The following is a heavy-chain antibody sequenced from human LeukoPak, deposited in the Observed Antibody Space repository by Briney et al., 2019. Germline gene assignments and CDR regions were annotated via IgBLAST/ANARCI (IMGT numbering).Heavy chain of an antibody. V-gene: IGHV3-74*01. CDR1: GFTFSSNW. J-gene: IGHJ6*02. CDR2: INEDGSTT. Sequence: GGSLRLSCAASGFTFSSNWMHWVRQAPGKGLVWVSRINEDGSTTNYADSVKGRFTISRDNAKNSLYLQMNSLRAEDTAVYYCAREQQWLYYYYGMDVWGQGTTVTVSS. CDR3: AREQQWLYYYYGMDV. D-gene: IGHD6-19*01.